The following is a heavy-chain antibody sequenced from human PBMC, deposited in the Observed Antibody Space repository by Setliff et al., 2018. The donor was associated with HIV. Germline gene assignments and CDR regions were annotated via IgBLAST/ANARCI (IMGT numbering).Heavy chain of an antibody. J-gene: IGHJ3*02. Sequence: SETLSLTCTVSSGSITSRTYYWGWIRQPPGKGLEWIGSIFYSGITYYNPSLKSRVSISVDTSKNQFSLNLTSVNAADTAVYYCARSKTFYDFWGGYYTHGAFKIRGLGTMGTVS. V-gene: IGHV4-39*01. CDR3: ARSKTFYDFWGGYYTHGAFKI. D-gene: IGHD3-3*01. CDR1: SGSITSRTYY. CDR2: IFYSGIT.